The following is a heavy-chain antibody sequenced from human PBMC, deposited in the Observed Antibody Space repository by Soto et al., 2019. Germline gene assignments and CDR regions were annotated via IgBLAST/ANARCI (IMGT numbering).Heavy chain of an antibody. V-gene: IGHV3-21*01. Sequence: GGSLRLSCAASGFTFSNYNINWVRQAPGKGLEWVSSISSSSSYIYYADSVKGRFTISRDNAKNPLYLQMNSLRAEDTAVYYCARDTGALTYYYDSSGGYYGMDVWGQGTTVTVSS. D-gene: IGHD3-22*01. CDR2: ISSSSSYI. CDR1: GFTFSNYN. J-gene: IGHJ6*02. CDR3: ARDTGALTYYYDSSGGYYGMDV.